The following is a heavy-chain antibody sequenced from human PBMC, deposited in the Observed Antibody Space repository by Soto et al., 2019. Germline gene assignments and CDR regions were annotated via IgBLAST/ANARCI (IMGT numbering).Heavy chain of an antibody. CDR1: GFTVSSNY. D-gene: IGHD3-10*01. CDR2: LYSGGST. V-gene: IGHV3-53*04. J-gene: IGHJ6*02. CDR3: ASEGRFSGSYSAYCYYAMDV. Sequence: EVQLVESGGGLVQPGGSLRLSCVVSGFTVSSNYMSWVRQAPGKGLEWVSVLYSGGSTYYTDSVRGRFTVSRHNSKNTLYLQMNLLRTEDTVVYYCASEGRFSGSYSAYCYYAMDVWGRGTTVTVSS.